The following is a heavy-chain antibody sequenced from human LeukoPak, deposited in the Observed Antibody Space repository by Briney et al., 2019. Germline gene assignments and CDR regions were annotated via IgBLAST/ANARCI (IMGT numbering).Heavy chain of an antibody. J-gene: IGHJ6*03. Sequence: GGSLRLSCAASGFTFSSYWMSWVRQAPGKGLEWVANIKQDGSEKYYVDSVKGRFTISRDNAKNSLYLQMNSLRVEDTAVYYCARSAIPKTIADRRLGNYYMDVWGKGTTVTVSS. CDR1: GFTFSSYW. V-gene: IGHV3-7*01. CDR3: ARSAIPKTIADRRLGNYYMDV. D-gene: IGHD6-6*01. CDR2: IKQDGSEK.